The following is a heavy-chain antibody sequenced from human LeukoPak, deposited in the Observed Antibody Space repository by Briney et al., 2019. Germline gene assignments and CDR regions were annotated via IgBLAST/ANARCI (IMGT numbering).Heavy chain of an antibody. CDR3: ARQGGSYYTPFDS. V-gene: IGHV4-39*01. J-gene: IGHJ4*02. CDR2: IYYSGST. CDR1: GGSISSSSYY. Sequence: SETLSLTCAVSGGSISSSSYYWGWIRQPPGKGLEWIGNIYYSGSTYYNPSLRSRVTISVDTSKNQFSLKLNSVTAADTAVYYCARQGGSYYTPFDSWGQGTLVTVSS. D-gene: IGHD1-26*01.